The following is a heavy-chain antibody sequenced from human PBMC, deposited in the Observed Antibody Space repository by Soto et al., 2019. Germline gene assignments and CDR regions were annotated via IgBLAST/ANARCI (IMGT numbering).Heavy chain of an antibody. CDR2: INSDGRNT. Sequence: EVQVVESGGGLVQPGGSLRLSCAASGFIFSSYWMHWVRQVPGKGPVWVARINSDGRNTKYTDSVKGRFTISRDNAKNTLYLQMNSLRAEDTAVYYCAGDFMARGRDSNWFDPWGQGTVVTVSS. CDR3: AGDFMARGRDSNWFDP. V-gene: IGHV3-74*03. J-gene: IGHJ5*02. D-gene: IGHD3-10*01. CDR1: GFIFSSYW.